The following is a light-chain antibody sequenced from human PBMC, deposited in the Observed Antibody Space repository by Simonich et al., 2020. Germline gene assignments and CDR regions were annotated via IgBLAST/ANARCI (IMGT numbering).Light chain of an antibody. J-gene: IGKJ2*01. CDR1: QSVLYSSNNKNY. V-gene: IGKV4-1*01. CDR2: WAS. CDR3: QQYYSTPYT. Sequence: DIVMTQSPDSLAVSLGERATINFKSSQSVLYSSNNKNYLAWYQQKPGQPPKLLIYWASTRDSGVPDRCSGSGSGTDFTPTISSLQAEDVAVYYCQQYYSTPYTFGQGTKLEIK.